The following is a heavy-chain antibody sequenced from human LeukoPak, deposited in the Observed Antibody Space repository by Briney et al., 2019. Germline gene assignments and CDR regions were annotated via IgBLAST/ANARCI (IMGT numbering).Heavy chain of an antibody. CDR1: GFTFSSYG. V-gene: IGHV3-23*01. CDR2: ISGSGGRT. D-gene: IGHD3-22*01. CDR3: AKLRYYYDSSGSSDY. Sequence: PGGSLRPSCAASGFTFSSYGMSWVRPAPGKGLEWVSAISGSGGRTYYADSVKGRFIISRDNSKNTLYLQMNSLRAEDTAVYYCAKLRYYYDSSGSSDYWGQGTLVTVSS. J-gene: IGHJ4*02.